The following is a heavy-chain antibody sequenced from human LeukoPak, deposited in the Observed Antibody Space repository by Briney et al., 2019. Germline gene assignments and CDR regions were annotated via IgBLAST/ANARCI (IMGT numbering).Heavy chain of an antibody. CDR2: ISGSGGST. CDR1: GFTFSSYA. V-gene: IGHV3-23*01. CDR3: AKVPFVLGYCSGGSCYPGDY. D-gene: IGHD2-15*01. Sequence: GGSLRLSFAASGFTFSSYAMSWVRQAPGKGLEWVSAISGSGGSTYYADSVKGRFTISRDNSKNTLYLQMNSLRAEHTAVYYCAKVPFVLGYCSGGSCYPGDYWGQGTLVTVSS. J-gene: IGHJ4*02.